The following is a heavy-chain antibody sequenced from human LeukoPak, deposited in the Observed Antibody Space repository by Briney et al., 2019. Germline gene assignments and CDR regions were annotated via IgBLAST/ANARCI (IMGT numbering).Heavy chain of an antibody. CDR2: ISGNGVGT. J-gene: IGHJ3*02. D-gene: IGHD2-21*01. CDR1: GFTFDDYA. CDR3: AKDQVISGSEASDI. V-gene: IGHV3-23*01. Sequence: PGRSLRLSCAASGFTFDDYAMHWVRQAPGKGLEWVSAISGNGVGTYYADSVKGRFTISRDNSWNTLYLQMNSLRAEDTAVYYCAKDQVISGSEASDIWGQGTMVTVSS.